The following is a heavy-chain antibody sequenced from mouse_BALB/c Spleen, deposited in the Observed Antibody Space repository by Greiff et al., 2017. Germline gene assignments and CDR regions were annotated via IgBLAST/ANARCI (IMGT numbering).Heavy chain of an antibody. CDR3: AREGYDAWFAY. J-gene: IGHJ3*01. Sequence: QRVESGPGLVAPSQSLSITCTVSGFSLTSYGVHWVRQPPGKGLEWLGVIWAGGSTNYNSALMSRLSISKDNSKSQVFLKMNSLQTDDTAMYYCAREGYDAWFAYWGQGTLVTVSA. CDR2: IWAGGST. D-gene: IGHD2-14*01. CDR1: GFSLTSYG. V-gene: IGHV2-9*02.